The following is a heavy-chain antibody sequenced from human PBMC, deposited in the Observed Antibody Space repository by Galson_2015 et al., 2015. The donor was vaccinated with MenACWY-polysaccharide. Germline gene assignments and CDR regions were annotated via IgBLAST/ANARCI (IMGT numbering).Heavy chain of an antibody. J-gene: IGHJ4*02. CDR2: ISSSGTTI. D-gene: IGHD3-10*01. Sequence: SLRLSCAASGFTFSDYYMHWIRQAPGKGLEWVSYISSSGTTIYYADSAKGRFIISRDNAKNSLHLQMNSLTAEDTAVYYCARDPRGARSSYFDYWGQGILVTVSS. V-gene: IGHV3-11*01. CDR3: ARDPRGARSSYFDY. CDR1: GFTFSDYY.